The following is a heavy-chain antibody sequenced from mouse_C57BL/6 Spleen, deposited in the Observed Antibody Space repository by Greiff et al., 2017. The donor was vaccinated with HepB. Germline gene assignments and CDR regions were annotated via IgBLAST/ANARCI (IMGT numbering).Heavy chain of an antibody. V-gene: IGHV1-50*01. D-gene: IGHD2-4*01. J-gene: IGHJ4*01. Sequence: QVQLKQPGAELVKPGASVKLSCKASGYTFTSYWMQWVKQRPGQGLEWIGEIDPSDSYTNYNQKFKGKATLTVDTSSSTAYMQLSSLTSEDSAVYYCARGDDYGYYYAMDYWGQGTSVTVSS. CDR1: GYTFTSYW. CDR2: IDPSDSYT. CDR3: ARGDDYGYYYAMDY.